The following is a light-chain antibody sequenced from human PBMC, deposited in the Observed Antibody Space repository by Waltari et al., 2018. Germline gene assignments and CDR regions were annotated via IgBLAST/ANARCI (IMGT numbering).Light chain of an antibody. J-gene: IGKJ4*01. CDR3: QQLKSYPIT. CDR2: AAS. Sequence: TQLTQSPSSLAASVGDRVTISCRTSQVILGYLAWYQQKPGKAPKLLIYAASTLQSGVPSRFSGSGSGMEFNITISSLQPEDFATYYCQQLKSYPITFGGGTKVEIK. V-gene: IGKV1-9*01. CDR1: QVILGY.